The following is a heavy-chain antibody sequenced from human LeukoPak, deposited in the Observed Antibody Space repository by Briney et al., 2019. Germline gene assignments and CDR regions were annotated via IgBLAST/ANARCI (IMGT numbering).Heavy chain of an antibody. CDR1: GFTFTTYA. D-gene: IGHD2-15*01. J-gene: IGHJ4*02. CDR3: AKASAGTCSGARCYYFDS. V-gene: IGHV3-23*01. CDR2: FRGSVDTT. Sequence: PGGSLRLSCAASGFTFTTYAMSWVRQTPGKGLEWVSTFRGSVDTTYHADSVKGRFTISRDNSKNTVYLQMNSLRAEDTAVYYCAKASAGTCSGARCYYFDSWGQGTPVTVSS.